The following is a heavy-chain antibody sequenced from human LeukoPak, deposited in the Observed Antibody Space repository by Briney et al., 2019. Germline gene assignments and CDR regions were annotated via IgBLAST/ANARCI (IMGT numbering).Heavy chain of an antibody. CDR2: INSDGSST. Sequence: PGGSLRLSCAASGFTFSSNWMHWVRQAPGKGLVWVSRINSDGSSTKYADSVKGRFTISRDNAKNTLYLQMSSLRAEDTAVYHCLRDPGNYFDYWGQGTVVTVSS. CDR3: LRDPGNYFDY. D-gene: IGHD1-14*01. V-gene: IGHV3-74*03. CDR1: GFTFSSNW. J-gene: IGHJ4*02.